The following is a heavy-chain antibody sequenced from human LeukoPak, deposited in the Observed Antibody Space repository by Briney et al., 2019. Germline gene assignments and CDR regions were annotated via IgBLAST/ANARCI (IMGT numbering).Heavy chain of an antibody. CDR3: ARHELKMATILDAFDI. CDR2: IYYGGST. V-gene: IGHV4-59*08. CDR1: GGSISSYY. D-gene: IGHD5-24*01. Sequence: SETLSLTCTVSGGSISSYYWSWIRQPPGKGLEWIGYIYYGGSTNYNPSLKSRVTISVDTSKNQFSLKLSSVTAADTAVYYCARHELKMATILDAFDIWGQGTMVTVSS. J-gene: IGHJ3*02.